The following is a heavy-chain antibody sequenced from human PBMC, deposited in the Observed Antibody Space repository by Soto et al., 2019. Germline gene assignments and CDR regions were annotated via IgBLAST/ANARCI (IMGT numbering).Heavy chain of an antibody. J-gene: IGHJ3*02. Sequence: ASVKVSCKASGYTFTGHYMHWVRQAPGQGLEWMGWINPNSVGTNYAQKFQGRVTMTRDTTISTAYMELSRLRSDDTAVYYCAREPMVRAAHGFDIWGQGTMVTVSS. V-gene: IGHV1-2*02. CDR3: AREPMVRAAHGFDI. D-gene: IGHD3-10*01. CDR1: GYTFTGHY. CDR2: INPNSVGT.